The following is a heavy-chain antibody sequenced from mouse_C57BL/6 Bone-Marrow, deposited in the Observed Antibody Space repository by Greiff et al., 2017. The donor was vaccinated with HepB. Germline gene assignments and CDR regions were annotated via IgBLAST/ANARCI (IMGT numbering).Heavy chain of an antibody. D-gene: IGHD2-5*01. CDR1: GYTFTSYW. CDR3: ARPIPAYYSNYDY. CDR2: IDPSDSYT. V-gene: IGHV1-50*01. J-gene: IGHJ2*01. Sequence: VQLQQPGAELVKPGASVKLSCKASGYTFTSYWMQWVKQRPGQGLEWIGEIDPSDSYTNYNQKFKGKATLTVDTSSSTAYMQLSSLASEDSAVYYCARPIPAYYSNYDYWGQGTTLTVSS.